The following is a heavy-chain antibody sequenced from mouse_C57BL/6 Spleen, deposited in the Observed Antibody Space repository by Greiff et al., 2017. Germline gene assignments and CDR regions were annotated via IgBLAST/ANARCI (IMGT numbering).Heavy chain of an antibody. Sequence: DVKLQESGPGLVKPSQSLSLTCSVTGYSITSGYYWNWIRQFPGNKLEWMGYISYDGSNNYNPSLKNRISITLDTSKNQFFLKLNSVTTEDTATYYCARDGGGTGFAYWVQGTLVTVSA. CDR2: ISYDGSN. CDR1: GYSITSGYY. CDR3: ARDGGGTGFAY. J-gene: IGHJ3*01. V-gene: IGHV3-6*01. D-gene: IGHD4-1*01.